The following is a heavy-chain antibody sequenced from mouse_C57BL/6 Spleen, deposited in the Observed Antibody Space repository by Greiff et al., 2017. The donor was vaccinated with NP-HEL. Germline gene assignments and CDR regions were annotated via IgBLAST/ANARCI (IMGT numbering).Heavy chain of an antibody. CDR2: INYDGSST. CDR3: ARGDYYGSSYGGYFDV. CDR1: GFTFSDYY. Sequence: EVNVVESEGGLVQPGRSMKLSCTASGFTFSDYYMAWVRQVPEKGLEWVANINYDGSSTYYLDSLKSRFIISRDNAKNILYLQMSSLKSEDTATYYCARGDYYGSSYGGYFDVWGTGTTVTVSS. V-gene: IGHV5-16*01. D-gene: IGHD1-1*01. J-gene: IGHJ1*03.